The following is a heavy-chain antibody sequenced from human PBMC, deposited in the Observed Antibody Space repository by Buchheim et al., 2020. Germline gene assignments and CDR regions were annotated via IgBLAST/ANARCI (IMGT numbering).Heavy chain of an antibody. CDR3: ARGPYGDYVEDFYYGMDV. CDR2: IYQSVRT. J-gene: IGHJ6*02. D-gene: IGHD4-17*01. CDR1: GGSICSGGNS. V-gene: IGHV4-30-2*01. Sequence: QLQLQESGSGPVKPSQTLSLTCAVSGGSICSGGNSSSSIRQPPGKGLEWIGYIYQSVRTYYNPSFKSRDTIPVDRSMHQFSLKLTTVTAADTAVYYCARGPYGDYVEDFYYGMDVWGQGTT.